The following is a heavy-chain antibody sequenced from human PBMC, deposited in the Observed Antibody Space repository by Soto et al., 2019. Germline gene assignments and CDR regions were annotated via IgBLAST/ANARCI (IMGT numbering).Heavy chain of an antibody. CDR2: ISSSSSYT. D-gene: IGHD5-18*01. Sequence: PGGSLRLSCAASGFTFSDCYMSWIRQAPGKGLEWVSYISSSSSYTNYADSVKGRFTISRDNAKNSLYLQMNSLRAEDTAVYYCARSLLQLWFGMDVWGQGTTVTVSS. J-gene: IGHJ6*02. V-gene: IGHV3-11*06. CDR1: GFTFSDCY. CDR3: ARSLLQLWFGMDV.